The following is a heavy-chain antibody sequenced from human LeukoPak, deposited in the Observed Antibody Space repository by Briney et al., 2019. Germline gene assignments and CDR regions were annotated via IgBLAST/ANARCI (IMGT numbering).Heavy chain of an antibody. CDR1: GFTFSSYA. V-gene: IGHV3-30-3*01. Sequence: GRSLRLSCAASGFTFSSYAMHWVRQAPGKGLEWVAVISYDGSNKYYADSVKGRFTISRDNSKNTLYLQMNSLRVEDTAVYYCARETTYDYWDQGTLVTVSS. J-gene: IGHJ4*02. CDR2: ISYDGSNK. CDR3: ARETTYDY. D-gene: IGHD4-17*01.